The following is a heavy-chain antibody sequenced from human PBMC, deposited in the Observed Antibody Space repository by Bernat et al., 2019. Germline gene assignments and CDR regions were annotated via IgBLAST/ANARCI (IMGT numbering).Heavy chain of an antibody. CDR2: ISYDGSNK. Sequence: QVQLVASGGGVVQPGRSLRLSCAASGFTFSSYAMHWVRQAPGKGLEWVAVISYDGSNKYYADSVKGRFTISRDNSKNTLYLQMNGLRAEDTAVYFCARGSDTIRPYYFDFWGHGALVTVSS. CDR1: GFTFSSYA. J-gene: IGHJ4*01. CDR3: ARGSDTIRPYYFDF. D-gene: IGHD1-26*01. V-gene: IGHV3-30-3*01.